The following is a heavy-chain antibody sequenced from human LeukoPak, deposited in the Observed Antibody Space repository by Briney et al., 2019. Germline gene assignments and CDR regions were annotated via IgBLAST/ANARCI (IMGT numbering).Heavy chain of an antibody. CDR3: ALRGVGSRFDP. CDR1: GYTFTSYD. D-gene: IGHD3-16*01. V-gene: IGHV1-8*03. CDR2: MNPNSGNT. J-gene: IGHJ5*02. Sequence: ASVKVSCKASGYTFTSYDINWVRQAPGQGPEWMGWMNPNSGNTGYAQKFQGRVTITRNTSISTAYMELSSLRSEDTAVYYCALRGVGSRFDPWGQGTLVTVSS.